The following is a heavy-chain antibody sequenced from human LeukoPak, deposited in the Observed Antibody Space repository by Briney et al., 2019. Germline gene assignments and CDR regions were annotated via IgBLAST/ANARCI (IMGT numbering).Heavy chain of an antibody. CDR2: INSDGSTT. D-gene: IGHD3-10*01. CDR3: ARDLSEYGWFGELYY. CDR1: GFTFSSYW. J-gene: IGHJ4*02. V-gene: IGHV3-74*01. Sequence: PGGSLRLSCAASGFTFSSYWMHWVRQALGKGLVWVSRINSDGSTTTYADSVKGRFTISRDNAKNTLYLQMNSLRAGDTAVYFCARDLSEYGWFGELYYWGQGTLVTVSS.